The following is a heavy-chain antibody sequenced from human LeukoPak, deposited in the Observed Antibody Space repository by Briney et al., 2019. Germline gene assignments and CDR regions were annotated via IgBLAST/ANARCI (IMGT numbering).Heavy chain of an antibody. V-gene: IGHV1-69*05. J-gene: IGHJ4*02. Sequence: ASVKVSCKASGGTFSSYAISWVRQAPGQGLEWMGRIIPIFGTANYAQKFQGRVTITTDESTSTAYMELSSLRSEDTAVYYCARDMSDRYYFDYWGQGTLVTVSS. D-gene: IGHD1-14*01. CDR1: GGTFSSYA. CDR3: ARDMSDRYYFDY. CDR2: IIPIFGTA.